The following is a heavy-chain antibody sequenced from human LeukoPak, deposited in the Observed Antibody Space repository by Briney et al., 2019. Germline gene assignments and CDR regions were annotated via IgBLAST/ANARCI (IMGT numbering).Heavy chain of an antibody. J-gene: IGHJ3*02. CDR2: INSDGSST. V-gene: IGHV3-74*01. Sequence: GGSLRLSCAASGFTFSSYWMHWVRQAPGKGLVWVSRINSDGSSTSYADSVKGRFTISRDNAKNTLYLQMNSLRAEDTAVCYCARPGRYSRLAFDIWGQGTMVTVSS. CDR1: GFTFSSYW. CDR3: ARPGRYSRLAFDI. D-gene: IGHD5-12*01.